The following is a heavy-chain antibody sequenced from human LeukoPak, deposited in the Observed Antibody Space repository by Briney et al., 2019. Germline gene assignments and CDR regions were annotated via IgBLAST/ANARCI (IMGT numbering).Heavy chain of an antibody. J-gene: IGHJ4*02. Sequence: PLETLSLTCTVSGGSISSSSYYWGWIRQPPGKGLEWIGSIYYSGSTYYNASLKSRVTISVDTSKNQFSLKLTSVTAADTAVYYCARIEYSNSIDYWGQGTLVTVSS. V-gene: IGHV4-39*07. CDR1: GGSISSSSYY. D-gene: IGHD6-6*01. CDR2: IYYSGST. CDR3: ARIEYSNSIDY.